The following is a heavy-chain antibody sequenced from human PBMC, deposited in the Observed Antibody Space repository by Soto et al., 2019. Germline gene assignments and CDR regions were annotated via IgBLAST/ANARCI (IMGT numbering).Heavy chain of an antibody. J-gene: IGHJ5*02. D-gene: IGHD6-6*01. V-gene: IGHV4-39*01. CDR1: GGSIISSTYY. CDR3: ARRSSSSLGSLFDP. Sequence: PSATLSLTCTVSGGSIISSTYYWDWILQPPGKGLEWIGAMYYTGNKNYNPSLESRVTMSVDTSKNQFSLKLSSVTPTDTAVYYCARRSSSSLGSLFDPWGRGILVTV. CDR2: MYYTGNK.